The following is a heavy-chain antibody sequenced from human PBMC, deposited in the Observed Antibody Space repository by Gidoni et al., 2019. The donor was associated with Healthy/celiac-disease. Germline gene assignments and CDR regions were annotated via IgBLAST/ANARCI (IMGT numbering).Heavy chain of an antibody. CDR2: IWYDGSNK. CDR3: AREDSSGWYSVDY. CDR1: GFTFTNYG. Sequence: QVQLVESGGGVVQPGRSLRLSCAASGFTFTNYGMHWVRQAPGKGLEWVAVIWYDGSNKYYADSVKGRFTISRDNSKNTRYLQMNSLRAEDTAVYYCAREDSSGWYSVDYWGQGTLVTVSS. D-gene: IGHD6-19*01. J-gene: IGHJ4*02. V-gene: IGHV3-33*01.